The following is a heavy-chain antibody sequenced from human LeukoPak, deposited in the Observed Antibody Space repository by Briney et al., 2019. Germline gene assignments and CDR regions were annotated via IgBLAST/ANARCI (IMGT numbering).Heavy chain of an antibody. Sequence: GGSLRLSCAASGFTFSSYGMHWVRQAPGKGLEWVAVIWYDGSNKYYADSVKGRFTISRDNSKNTLYLQMNSLRAEDTAVYYCARAMIGFIEVAPVFDPWGQGTLVTVSS. CDR1: GFTFSSYG. CDR3: ARAMIGFIEVAPVFDP. J-gene: IGHJ5*02. V-gene: IGHV3-33*01. D-gene: IGHD2-15*01. CDR2: IWYDGSNK.